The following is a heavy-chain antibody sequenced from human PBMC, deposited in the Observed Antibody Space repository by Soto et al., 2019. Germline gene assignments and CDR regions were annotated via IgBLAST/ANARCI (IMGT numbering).Heavy chain of an antibody. CDR2: INHSGST. J-gene: IGHJ3*02. CDR1: GGSFSGYY. CDR3: ARAYSGSFARHAFDI. V-gene: IGHV4-34*01. Sequence: LSLTCAVYGGSFSGYYWSWIRQPPGKGLEWIGEINHSGSTNYNPSLKSRVTISVDTSKNQFSLKLSSVTAADTAVYYCARAYSGSFARHAFDIWGQGTMVTVSS. D-gene: IGHD1-26*01.